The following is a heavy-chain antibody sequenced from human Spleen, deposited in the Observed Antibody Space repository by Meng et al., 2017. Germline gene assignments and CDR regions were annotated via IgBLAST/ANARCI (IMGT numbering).Heavy chain of an antibody. J-gene: IGHJ4*02. V-gene: IGHV4-31*01. Sequence: VQLQESGPGLVKPSQTLSLTCTVSGGSISSGYYYWTWIRQHPGKGLEWIGYIYYSGSSYYNPSLKSLVTISVDTSKNQFSLKLSSVTAADTAVYYCARLCGGDCYSDDDFDYWGQGTLVTVSS. D-gene: IGHD2-21*02. CDR2: IYYSGSS. CDR1: GGSISSGYYY. CDR3: ARLCGGDCYSDDDFDY.